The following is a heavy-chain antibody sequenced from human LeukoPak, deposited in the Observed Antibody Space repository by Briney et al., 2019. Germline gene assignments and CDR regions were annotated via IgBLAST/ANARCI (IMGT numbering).Heavy chain of an antibody. J-gene: IGHJ5*02. Sequence: ASVKVSCKASGYTFTDSYIHWVLQAPGQGLEWMGWINPNSGATNYPQKFQGRVTITRDTSANTAYMELNRLRSDDTAVYYCARQPGYCSGGRCFGRRFDPWGQGTLVTVSS. CDR1: GYTFTDSY. CDR2: INPNSGAT. D-gene: IGHD2-15*01. CDR3: ARQPGYCSGGRCFGRRFDP. V-gene: IGHV1-2*02.